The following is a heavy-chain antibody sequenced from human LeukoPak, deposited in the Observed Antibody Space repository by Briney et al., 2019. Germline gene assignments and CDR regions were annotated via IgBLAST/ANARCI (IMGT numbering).Heavy chain of an antibody. CDR2: INPNSGGT. V-gene: IGHV1-2*02. J-gene: IGHJ4*02. CDR1: GYTFTGYY. Sequence: ASVKVSCQAAGYTFTGYYMHWVRQAPGQGLEWMGWINPNSGGTNYAQKFQGRVTMTRDTSISTAYMELSRLRSGDTAVYYCARALNAGYSPYYFDYWGQGTLVTVSS. D-gene: IGHD5-18*01. CDR3: ARALNAGYSPYYFDY.